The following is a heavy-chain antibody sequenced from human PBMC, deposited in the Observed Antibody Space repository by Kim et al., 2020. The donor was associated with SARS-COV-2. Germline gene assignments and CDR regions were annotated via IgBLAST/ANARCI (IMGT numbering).Heavy chain of an antibody. D-gene: IGHD3-3*01. V-gene: IGHV3-15*01. Sequence: GGSLRLSCAASGFTFSNAWMSWVRQAPGKGLEWVGRIKSKTDGGTTDYAAPVKGRFTISRDDSKNTLYLQMNSLKTEDTAVYYCTTAYQVSLIFGVVIKSGEYFQHWGQGTLVTVSS. J-gene: IGHJ1*01. CDR3: TTAYQVSLIFGVVIKSGEYFQH. CDR2: IKSKTDGGTT. CDR1: GFTFSNAW.